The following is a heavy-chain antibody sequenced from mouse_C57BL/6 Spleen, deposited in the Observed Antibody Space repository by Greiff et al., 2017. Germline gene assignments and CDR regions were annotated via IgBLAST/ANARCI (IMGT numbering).Heavy chain of an antibody. CDR2: IGSGGST. CDR3: ARNDGSTTHWYFDV. D-gene: IGHD1-1*01. Sequence: VQLVESGPGLVQPSQSLSITCTVSGFSLTSYGVHWVRQSPGKGLEWLGVIGSGGSTDYNAAFISRLSISKDNSKRQVFFKMNSLQADDTAIYYCARNDGSTTHWYFDVWGTGTTVTVSS. J-gene: IGHJ1*03. V-gene: IGHV2-2*01. CDR1: GFSLTSYG.